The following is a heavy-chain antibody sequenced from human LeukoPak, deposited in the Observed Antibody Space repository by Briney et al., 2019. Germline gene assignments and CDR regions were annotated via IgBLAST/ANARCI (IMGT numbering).Heavy chain of an antibody. CDR1: GFTFSDYY. V-gene: IGHV3-11*04. D-gene: IGHD3-10*01. J-gene: IGHJ4*02. CDR3: VKDGMMVRGRGYFDY. CDR2: ISSTGSTK. Sequence: GGSLRPSCAASGFTFSDYYMSWIRQAPGKGLEWVSYISSTGSTKYYADSVKGRFTISRDNSKNTLYLQMSSLRAEDTAVYYCVKDGMMVRGRGYFDYWGQGTLVTVSS.